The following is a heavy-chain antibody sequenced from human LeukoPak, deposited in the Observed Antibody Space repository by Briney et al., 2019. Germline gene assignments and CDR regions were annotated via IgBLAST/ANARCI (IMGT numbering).Heavy chain of an antibody. CDR1: GYTFTSYD. J-gene: IGHJ4*02. Sequence: ASVKVSCKASGYTFTSYDISWVRQATGQGREWMGWMNPNSGNTGYAQKFQGRVTITRHTSISTAYMELSSLRSEDTAVYYCARDHYDSSGYDYWGQGTLVTVSS. CDR2: MNPNSGNT. D-gene: IGHD3-22*01. CDR3: ARDHYDSSGYDY. V-gene: IGHV1-8*03.